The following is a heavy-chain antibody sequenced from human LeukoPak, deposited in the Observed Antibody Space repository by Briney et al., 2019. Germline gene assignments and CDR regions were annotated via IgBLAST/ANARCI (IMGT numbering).Heavy chain of an antibody. Sequence: SETLSFTCTVSGGSISSGDYYWSWIRQHPGEGLEWIGCIYYGGSTYYNPSLKSRVTISVDTSRNQFSLKLSSVTAADTAVYYCARSPLGSLNWFDPWGQGTLVTVSS. D-gene: IGHD2-15*01. CDR2: IYYGGST. CDR1: GGSISSGDYY. V-gene: IGHV4-31*03. CDR3: ARSPLGSLNWFDP. J-gene: IGHJ5*02.